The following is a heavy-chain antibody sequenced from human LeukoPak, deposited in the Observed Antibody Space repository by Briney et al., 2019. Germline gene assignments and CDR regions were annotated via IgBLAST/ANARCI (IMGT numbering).Heavy chain of an antibody. CDR1: GFTFSSYA. V-gene: IGHV3-23*01. CDR2: ISGSGGST. D-gene: IGHD6-19*01. CDR3: AKSYGRSSGWYYYFDY. Sequence: QPGGSLLLSCAASGFTFSSYAMSWVRQAPGKGLEWVPAISGSGGSTYYADSVKGRFTISRDNSKNTLYLQMNSLRAEDTAVYYCAKSYGRSSGWYYYFDYWGQGTLVTVSS. J-gene: IGHJ4*02.